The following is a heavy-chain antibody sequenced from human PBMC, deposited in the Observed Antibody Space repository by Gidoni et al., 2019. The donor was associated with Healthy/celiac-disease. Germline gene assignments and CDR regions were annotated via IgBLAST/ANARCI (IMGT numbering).Heavy chain of an antibody. CDR3: ALSSPGDGLEWPNWFDP. Sequence: QVQLQESGPGLVKPSQTLSLTCPVSGGSISSGDYYWSWIRQPPGKGLEWIGYIYYSGSTYYNPSLKSRVTISVDTSKNQFSLKLSSVTAADTAVYYCALSSPGDGLEWPNWFDPWGQGTLVTVSS. J-gene: IGHJ5*02. D-gene: IGHD3-3*01. V-gene: IGHV4-30-4*01. CDR2: IYYSGST. CDR1: GGSISSGDYY.